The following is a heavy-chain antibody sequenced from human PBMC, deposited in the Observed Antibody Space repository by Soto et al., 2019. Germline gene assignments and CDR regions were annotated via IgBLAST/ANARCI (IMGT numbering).Heavy chain of an antibody. V-gene: IGHV3-30*18. CDR1: GFTFSSYG. CDR2: ISYDGSNK. D-gene: IGHD3-10*01. CDR3: AKDRYGSGRYHNWFDP. J-gene: IGHJ5*02. Sequence: QVQLVESGGGVVQPGRSLRLSCAASGFTFSSYGMHWVRQAPGKGLEWVAVISYDGSNKYYADSVKGRFTISRDNSKNTLYLQMNSLRAEDTAVYYCAKDRYGSGRYHNWFDPWGQGTLVTVSS.